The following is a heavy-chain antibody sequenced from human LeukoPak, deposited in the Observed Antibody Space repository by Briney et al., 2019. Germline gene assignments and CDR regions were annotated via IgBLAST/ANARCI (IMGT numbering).Heavy chain of an antibody. V-gene: IGHV3-9*01. CDR3: AKDMALSDCSSTSCYFGMDV. J-gene: IGHJ6*02. D-gene: IGHD2-2*01. Sequence: GRSLRLSCAASGFTFDDYAMHWVRHAPGKGLEWVSGISWNSGSIGYADSVKGRFTISRDNAKNSLYLQMNSLRAEDTALYYCAKDMALSDCSSTSCYFGMDVWGQGTTVTVSS. CDR2: ISWNSGSI. CDR1: GFTFDDYA.